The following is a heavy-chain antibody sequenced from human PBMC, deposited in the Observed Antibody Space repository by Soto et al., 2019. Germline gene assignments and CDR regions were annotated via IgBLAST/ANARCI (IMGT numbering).Heavy chain of an antibody. CDR2: IYTSVST. CDR3: ARVYSGSYYEFDY. Sequence: SETLSLTCTVSGGSINNYYWSWIRQPAGKGLEWIGRIYTSVSTNYNPSLKSRVTMSVDTSKNQFSLKLSSVTAADTAVYYCARVYSGSYYEFDYWGQGTLVTVSS. J-gene: IGHJ4*02. V-gene: IGHV4-4*07. D-gene: IGHD1-26*01. CDR1: GGSINNYY.